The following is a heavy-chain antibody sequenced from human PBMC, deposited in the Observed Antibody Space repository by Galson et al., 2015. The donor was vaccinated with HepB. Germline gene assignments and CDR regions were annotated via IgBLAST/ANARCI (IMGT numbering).Heavy chain of an antibody. CDR1: GYTFTSYG. J-gene: IGHJ4*02. Sequence: SVKVSCKASGYTFTSYGISWVRQAPGQGLEWMGWISAYNGNTNYAQKLQGRVTITADESTSTAYMELSSLRSEDTAVYYCAREAGSAAGYDYWGQGTLVTVSS. V-gene: IGHV1-18*04. CDR2: ISAYNGNT. CDR3: AREAGSAAGYDY. D-gene: IGHD6-13*01.